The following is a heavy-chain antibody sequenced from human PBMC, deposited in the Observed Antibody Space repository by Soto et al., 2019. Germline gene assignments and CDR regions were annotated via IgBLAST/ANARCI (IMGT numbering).Heavy chain of an antibody. V-gene: IGHV3-23*04. CDR3: AKGLGLRYLDY. Sequence: EVQLVESGGALVQPGESLRLSCAASGFSFSSYAMSWVRQAPGKGLEWVSGISGSGGSTYYADSVKGRFTISRDNSKNTLYLQMNSLRAEDTAVYYCAKGLGLRYLDYWGQGTLVTVSS. CDR1: GFSFSSYA. CDR2: ISGSGGST. D-gene: IGHD7-27*01. J-gene: IGHJ4*02.